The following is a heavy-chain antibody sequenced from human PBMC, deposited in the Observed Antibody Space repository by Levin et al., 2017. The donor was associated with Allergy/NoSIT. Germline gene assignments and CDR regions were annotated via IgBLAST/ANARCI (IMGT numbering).Heavy chain of an antibody. CDR2: IIPIFGTA. D-gene: IGHD6-19*01. CDR1: GGTFSSYA. Sequence: ASVKVSCKASGGTFSSYAISWVRQAPGQGLEWMGGIIPIFGTANYAQKFQGRVTITADESTSTAYMELSSLRSEDTAVYYCARNRIAVAGNSWFDPWGQGTLVTVSS. CDR3: ARNRIAVAGNSWFDP. V-gene: IGHV1-69*13. J-gene: IGHJ5*02.